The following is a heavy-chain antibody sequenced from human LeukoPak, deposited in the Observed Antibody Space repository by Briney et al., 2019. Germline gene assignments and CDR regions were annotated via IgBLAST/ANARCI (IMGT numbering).Heavy chain of an antibody. CDR3: ANSVVTPQLYYYYYYMDV. Sequence: GGSLRLSCAASGFTFSSYGMHWVRQAPGKGLEWVAFIRYDGSNKYYADSVKGRFTISRDNSKNTLYLQMSSLRAEDTAVYYCANSVVTPQLYYYYYYMDVWGKGTTVTISS. CDR2: IRYDGSNK. J-gene: IGHJ6*03. V-gene: IGHV3-30*02. CDR1: GFTFSSYG. D-gene: IGHD4-23*01.